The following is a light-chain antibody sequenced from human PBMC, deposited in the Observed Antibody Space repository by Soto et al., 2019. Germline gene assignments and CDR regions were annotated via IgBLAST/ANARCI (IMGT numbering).Light chain of an antibody. J-gene: IGKJ5*01. Sequence: EIVLTQSPGTLSLSPGEEATLSCRASQSVDSNYLAWYQQKPGQAPRLLIYGASNRATGIPARFSGSGSGTDFTLTISSLEPEDFAVYYCQQRSNWPPTFGQGTRLEIK. CDR3: QQRSNWPPT. V-gene: IGKV3-11*01. CDR2: GAS. CDR1: QSVDSNY.